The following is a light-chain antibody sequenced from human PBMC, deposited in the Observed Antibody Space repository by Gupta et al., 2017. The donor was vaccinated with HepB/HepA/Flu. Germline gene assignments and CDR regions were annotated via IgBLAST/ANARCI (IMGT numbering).Light chain of an antibody. CDR3: MQALQGIT. Sequence: DIVMTQSPLSLPVTPGEPASISCRSSQSLLHSNGNTYLDWYLQKPGQSPQLLIYLGSNRASGVPDRFSGSGSGTDFTLKSSRVEAEDVGVYYCMQALQGITFGGGTKVEIK. J-gene: IGKJ4*01. CDR1: QSLLHSNGNTY. CDR2: LGS. V-gene: IGKV2-28*01.